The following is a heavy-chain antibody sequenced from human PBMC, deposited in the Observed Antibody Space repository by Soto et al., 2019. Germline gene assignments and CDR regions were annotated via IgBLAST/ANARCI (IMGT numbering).Heavy chain of an antibody. D-gene: IGHD2-21*01. V-gene: IGHV3-48*02. CDR3: ARQTWDYYSSNFDY. CDR1: GFTFSSYW. CDR2: IGTTSGNI. Sequence: GGSLRLSCAASGFTFSSYWMHWVRQAPGKGLEWVSYIGTTSGNIYYADSLKGRFTISRDNAKNSLYLQMDSLRDEDTAVYYCARQTWDYYSSNFDYWGLGTLVTVSS. J-gene: IGHJ4*02.